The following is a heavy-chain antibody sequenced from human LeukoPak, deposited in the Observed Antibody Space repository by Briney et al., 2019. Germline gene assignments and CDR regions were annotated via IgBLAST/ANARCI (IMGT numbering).Heavy chain of an antibody. CDR3: ARDIPGRDGYNWYYYGMDV. V-gene: IGHV4-39*07. Sequence: PSETLSLTCTVSGGSISSSSFYWGWIRQPPGTGLEWIGSIYYSGSTYYNPSLKSRVTMSVDTSKNQFSLKLSSVTAADTAVYYCARDIPGRDGYNWYYYGMDVWGQRTTVTVSS. J-gene: IGHJ6*02. D-gene: IGHD5-24*01. CDR1: GGSISSSSFY. CDR2: IYYSGST.